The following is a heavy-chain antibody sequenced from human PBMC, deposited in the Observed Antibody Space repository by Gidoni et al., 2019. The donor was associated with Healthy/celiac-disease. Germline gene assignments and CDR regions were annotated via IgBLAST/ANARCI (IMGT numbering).Heavy chain of an antibody. D-gene: IGHD3-9*01. CDR2: IRSKAYGGTT. V-gene: IGHV3-49*04. CDR1: GFTFGDYA. Sequence: EVQLVESGGGLVQPGRSLRLSCTASGFTFGDYAMSWVRQAPGKGLEWVGFIRSKAYGGTTEYAASVKGRVTISRDDSKSIAYLQMNSLKTEDTAVYYCTRSFGIRYFDWLYYFDYWGQGTLVTVSS. CDR3: TRSFGIRYFDWLYYFDY. J-gene: IGHJ4*02.